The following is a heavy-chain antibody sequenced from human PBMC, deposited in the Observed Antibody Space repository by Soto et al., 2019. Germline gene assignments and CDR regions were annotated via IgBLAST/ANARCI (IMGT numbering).Heavy chain of an antibody. CDR1: GGTFSSYA. CDR2: IIPIFGTA. J-gene: IGHJ4*02. D-gene: IGHD5-12*01. Sequence: EASVKVSCKASGGTFSSYAISWVRQAPGQGLEWMGGIIPIFGTANYAQKLQGRVTITADESTSTAYMELSSLRSEDTAVYYCARGYRGYDWPHYFDYGGQGTRVTVS. V-gene: IGHV1-69*13. CDR3: ARGYRGYDWPHYFDY.